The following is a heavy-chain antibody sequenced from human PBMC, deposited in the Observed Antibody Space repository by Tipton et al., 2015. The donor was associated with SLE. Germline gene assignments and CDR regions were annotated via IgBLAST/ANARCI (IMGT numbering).Heavy chain of an antibody. CDR2: VYSGGTT. D-gene: IGHD3-22*01. Sequence: TLSLTCTVSGGSISSGSYYWTWIRQPAGKGLEWIGYVYSGGTTYYNPSLKGRLTISLDTPEKQFSLKLSSVTSADTAVYYCARYYYDSTGDCLFDSWGQGTLVTVSS. CDR3: ARYYYDSTGDCLFDS. V-gene: IGHV4-31*03. J-gene: IGHJ4*02. CDR1: GGSISSGSYY.